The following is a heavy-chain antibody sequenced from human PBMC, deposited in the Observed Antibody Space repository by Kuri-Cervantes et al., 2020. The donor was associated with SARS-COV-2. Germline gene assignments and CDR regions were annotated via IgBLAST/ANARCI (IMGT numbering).Heavy chain of an antibody. CDR3: ARYTIFGVADLDYYGMDV. J-gene: IGHJ6*02. CDR1: GGSISSSNW. Sequence: SETLSLTCAVSGGSISSSNWWSWVRQPPGKGLEWIGEIYHSGSTNYNPSLKSRVTISVDKSKNQFSLKLSSVTAADTAVYYGARYTIFGVADLDYYGMDVWGQGTTVTVSS. V-gene: IGHV4-4*02. CDR2: IYHSGST. D-gene: IGHD3-3*01.